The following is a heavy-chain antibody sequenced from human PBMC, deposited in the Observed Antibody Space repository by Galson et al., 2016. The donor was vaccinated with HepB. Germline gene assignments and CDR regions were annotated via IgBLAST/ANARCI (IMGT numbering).Heavy chain of an antibody. CDR2: ICYAGTHT. D-gene: IGHD4-23*01. Sequence: SLRLSCAASGFTFTRSPMHWVRQAPGKGLEWLAVICYAGTHTYYADSVKGRFTISSDNSTNTLYLQMNSLRAADTAVYYCARGGRWPSDYYGMDVWGLGTLVTVSS. J-gene: IGHJ6*02. V-gene: IGHV3-33*01. CDR3: ARGGRWPSDYYGMDV. CDR1: GFTFTRSP.